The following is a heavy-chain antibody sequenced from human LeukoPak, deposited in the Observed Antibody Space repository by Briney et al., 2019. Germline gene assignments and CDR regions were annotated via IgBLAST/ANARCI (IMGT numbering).Heavy chain of an antibody. D-gene: IGHD6-13*01. J-gene: IGHJ4*02. V-gene: IGHV3-7*01. Sequence: PGGSLRLSCAASGFSFSTYWMSWVRQAPGKGLEWVANIKQDGIEIHYADSVKGRFTISRDNAKNSLFLQMNSLRAEDTAVYYCARDPGIAAAGTVGYFDYWGQGTLVTVSP. CDR2: IKQDGIEI. CDR1: GFSFSTYW. CDR3: ARDPGIAAAGTVGYFDY.